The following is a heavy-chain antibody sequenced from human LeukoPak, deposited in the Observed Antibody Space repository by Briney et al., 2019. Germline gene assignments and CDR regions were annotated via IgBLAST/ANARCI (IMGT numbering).Heavy chain of an antibody. J-gene: IGHJ6*02. CDR2: MNPNSGNT. V-gene: IGHV1-8*01. Sequence: ASVKVSCKASGYSFTSYDINWVRQATGQGLEWMGWMNPNSGNTGYAQKFQGRVTMTRNTSIRTAYMELSSLRSEDTAVYYCARWGLSGSGKPYGMDVWGQGTTVTVSS. CDR1: GYSFTSYD. D-gene: IGHD3-10*01. CDR3: ARWGLSGSGKPYGMDV.